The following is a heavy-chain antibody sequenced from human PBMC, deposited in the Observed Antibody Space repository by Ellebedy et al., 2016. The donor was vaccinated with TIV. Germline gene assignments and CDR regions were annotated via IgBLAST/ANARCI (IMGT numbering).Heavy chain of an antibody. Sequence: AASVKVSCKASGYTFTSYGISWVRQAPGQGLEWMGWISAYNGNTNYAQKLQGRVTMTTDTSTSTAYIELRSLRSDDTAVYYCARDGAAGTNTMIVVVRPHQYNWFDPWGQGTLVTVSS. J-gene: IGHJ5*02. CDR3: ARDGAAGTNTMIVVVRPHQYNWFDP. CDR1: GYTFTSYG. D-gene: IGHD3-22*01. CDR2: ISAYNGNT. V-gene: IGHV1-18*01.